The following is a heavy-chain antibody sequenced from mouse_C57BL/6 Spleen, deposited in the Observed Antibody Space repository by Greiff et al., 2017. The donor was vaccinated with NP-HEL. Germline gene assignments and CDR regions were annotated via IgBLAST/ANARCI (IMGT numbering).Heavy chain of an antibody. CDR3: AVNWDEGDY. D-gene: IGHD4-1*01. CDR2: INPNNGGT. J-gene: IGHJ2*01. Sequence: EVKVVESGPELVKPGASVKIPCKASGYTFTDYNMDWVKQSHGKSLEWIGDINPNNGGTIYNQKFKGKATLTVDKSSSTAYMELRSLTSEDTAVYYCAVNWDEGDYWGQGTTLTVSS. CDR1: GYTFTDYN. V-gene: IGHV1-18*01.